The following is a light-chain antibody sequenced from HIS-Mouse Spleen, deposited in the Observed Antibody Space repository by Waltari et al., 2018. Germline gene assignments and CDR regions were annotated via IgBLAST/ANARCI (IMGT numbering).Light chain of an antibody. V-gene: IGLV2-11*01. CDR2: DVS. CDR3: CSYAGSYTWV. Sequence: QSALTQPRSVSGSPGQSVTISCTGTSSDVGGYNYVSWYQQPPGKAPNLMLYDVSQRPSGVPVRSSGSKSGNAASLTISGLQAEDDADYYCCSYAGSYTWVFGGGTKLTVL. J-gene: IGLJ3*02. CDR1: SSDVGGYNY.